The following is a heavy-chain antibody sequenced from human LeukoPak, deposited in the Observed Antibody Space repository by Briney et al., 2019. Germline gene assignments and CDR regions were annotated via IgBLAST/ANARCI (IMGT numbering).Heavy chain of an antibody. V-gene: IGHV4-34*01. J-gene: IGHJ4*02. CDR1: GGSFSGYY. CDR2: INHSGST. Sequence: SETQSLTCAVYGGSFSGYYWSWIRQPPGKGLGWIGEINHSGSTNYNPSLKSRVTISVDTSKNQFSLKLSSVTAADTAVYYCARLQRCWGQGTLVTVSS. D-gene: IGHD5-24*01. CDR3: ARLQRC.